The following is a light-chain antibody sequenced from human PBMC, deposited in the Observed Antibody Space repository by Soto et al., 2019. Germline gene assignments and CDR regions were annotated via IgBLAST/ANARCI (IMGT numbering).Light chain of an antibody. CDR2: DAS. J-gene: IGKJ3*01. Sequence: DIQMTQSPSSLSASVEDRVTITCRASQSISSYLNWYQQRPGKAPKLLIFDASNFETGVPSRFSGSGSGTHFTLTITSLQPEDIATYYCQQYYDLPHTFGPGTKVDIK. CDR3: QQYYDLPHT. V-gene: IGKV1-33*01. CDR1: QSISSY.